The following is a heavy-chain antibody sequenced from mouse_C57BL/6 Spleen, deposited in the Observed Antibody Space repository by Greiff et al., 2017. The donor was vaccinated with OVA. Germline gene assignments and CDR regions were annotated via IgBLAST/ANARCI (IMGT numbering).Heavy chain of an antibody. CDR2: ISYDGSN. CDR3: AREGDFQAEAMDY. Sequence: EVKLVESGPGLVKPSQSLSLTCSVTGYSITSGYYWNWIRQFPGNKLEWMGYISYDGSNNYNPSLKNRISITRDTSKNQFFLKLNSVTTEDTATYYCAREGDFQAEAMDYWGQGTSVTVSS. V-gene: IGHV3-6*01. CDR1: GYSITSGYY. J-gene: IGHJ4*01.